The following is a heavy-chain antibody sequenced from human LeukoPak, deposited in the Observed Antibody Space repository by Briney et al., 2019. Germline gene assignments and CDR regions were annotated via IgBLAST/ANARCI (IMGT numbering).Heavy chain of an antibody. CDR2: IYYSGST. CDR1: GGSISSYY. V-gene: IGHV4-59*01. Sequence: PSETLSLTCNVSGGSISSYYWSWIRQPPGKGLEWIGYIYYSGSTNYNPSLKSRVTISVDTSKNQFSLKLSSVTAADTAVYYCARLGYCSGGSCYRKYYYYGMDVWGQGTTVTVSS. CDR3: ARLGYCSGGSCYRKYYYYGMDV. J-gene: IGHJ6*02. D-gene: IGHD2-15*01.